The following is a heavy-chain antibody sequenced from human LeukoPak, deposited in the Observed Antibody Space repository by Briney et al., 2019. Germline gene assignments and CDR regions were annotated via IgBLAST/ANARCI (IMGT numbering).Heavy chain of an antibody. Sequence: GGSLRLSCAASGFTFSSYWMHWVRQAPGKGLVWVSRINVDGSNTNYAASVKGRLTISRDNAKNTLYLQMNSLRAEDTAVYNCAREYRSSSTRVFDYWGQGTLVTVPS. V-gene: IGHV3-74*01. CDR2: INVDGSNT. CDR3: AREYRSSSTRVFDY. CDR1: GFTFSSYW. J-gene: IGHJ4*02. D-gene: IGHD6-6*01.